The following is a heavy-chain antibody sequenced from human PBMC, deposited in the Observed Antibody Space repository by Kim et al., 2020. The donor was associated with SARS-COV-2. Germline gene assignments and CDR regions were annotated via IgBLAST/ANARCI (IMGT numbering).Heavy chain of an antibody. D-gene: IGHD5-18*01. CDR3: ARLVGYSYGSDY. CDR2: IYSGGST. V-gene: IGHV3-53*01. Sequence: GGSLRLSCAASGFTVSSNYMSWVRQAPGKGLEWVSVIYSGGSTYYADSVKGRFTISRDNSKNTLYLQMNSLRAEDTAVYYCARLVGYSYGSDYWGQGTLVTVSS. CDR1: GFTVSSNY. J-gene: IGHJ4*02.